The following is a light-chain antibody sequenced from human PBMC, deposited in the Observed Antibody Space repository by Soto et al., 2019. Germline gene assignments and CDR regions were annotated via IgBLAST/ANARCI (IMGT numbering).Light chain of an antibody. V-gene: IGKV3-15*01. J-gene: IGKJ5*01. CDR2: DAS. CDR3: QRYNNWPPIT. CDR1: QSVTTN. Sequence: EIVMTQSPATLSVSPGERATLSCRASQSVTTNLAWYQQKPGQAPRLLIYDASTRATGIPARFSASGSGTDFTLTSSSRQSEDFAVYYCQRYNNWPPITFGQGTRLEIK.